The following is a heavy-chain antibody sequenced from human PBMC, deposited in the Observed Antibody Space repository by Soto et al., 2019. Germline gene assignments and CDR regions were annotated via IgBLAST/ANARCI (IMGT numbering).Heavy chain of an antibody. V-gene: IGHV3-23*01. Sequence: EVQLLESGGGLVQPGGSLRLSCAASGFTFSSYAMSWVRQAPGKGLEWVSAISGSGGSTYYADSVKGRFTISRDNSKNTMYLQMNRLRAEDTAVYYCAKVVRHYYDSRGSFDAFDIWGQGTMVTVSS. CDR3: AKVVRHYYDSRGSFDAFDI. J-gene: IGHJ3*02. CDR1: GFTFSSYA. D-gene: IGHD3-22*01. CDR2: ISGSGGST.